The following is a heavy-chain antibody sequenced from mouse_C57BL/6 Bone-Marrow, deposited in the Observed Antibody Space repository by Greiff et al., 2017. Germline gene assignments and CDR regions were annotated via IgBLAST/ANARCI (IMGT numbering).Heavy chain of an antibody. D-gene: IGHD2-4*01. CDR3: AILYYDYDREYYFDY. Sequence: QVQLQQSGAELLKPGASVKLSCKATGYTFTGYWIEWVKQRPGHGLEWIGEILPGSGSTNYNEKFKGKATFTAATSSNTAYMQLSSRTTEDSAIYYCAILYYDYDREYYFDYWGQGTTLTVSS. CDR1: GYTFTGYW. J-gene: IGHJ2*01. V-gene: IGHV1-9*01. CDR2: ILPGSGST.